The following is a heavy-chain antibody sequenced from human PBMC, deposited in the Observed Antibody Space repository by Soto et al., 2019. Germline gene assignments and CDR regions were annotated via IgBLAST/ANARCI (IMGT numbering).Heavy chain of an antibody. V-gene: IGHV4-59*01. CDR1: GGSISSYS. J-gene: IGHJ5*02. CDR2: IYYSGST. CDR3: ARDPNYYGSGRGHWFDP. D-gene: IGHD3-10*01. Sequence: PSETLSLTCTVSGGSISSYSWGWFRQPPGRGLEWIGYIYYSGSTNYNPSLKGRVAISADTSKNQFSLNLRSVTAADTAVYFCARDPNYYGSGRGHWFDPWGQGTLVTVSS.